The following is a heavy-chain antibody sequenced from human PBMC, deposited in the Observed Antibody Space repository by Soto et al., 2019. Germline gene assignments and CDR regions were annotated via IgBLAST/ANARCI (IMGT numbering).Heavy chain of an antibody. V-gene: IGHV4-34*01. CDR3: ATVGGRWYDYYYYGMDV. J-gene: IGHJ6*02. D-gene: IGHD6-13*01. CDR1: GGSFSGYY. CDR2: INHSGST. Sequence: SETLSLTCAVYGGSFSGYYWSWIRQPPGKGLEWIGEINHSGSTNYNPSLKSRVTISVDTSKNQFSLKLSSVTAADTAVYYCATVGGRWYDYYYYGMDVWGRGTTVTVSS.